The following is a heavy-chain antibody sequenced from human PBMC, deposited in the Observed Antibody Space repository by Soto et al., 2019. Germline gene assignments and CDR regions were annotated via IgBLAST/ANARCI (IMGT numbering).Heavy chain of an antibody. CDR3: SYYSSRADY. J-gene: IGHJ4*02. V-gene: IGHV3-15*01. Sequence: LKLPFEASGFAFSSPLMSWVRQAPGKGLEWVGRLKSEAAGWTTEYSAPVKGRFTISRDDSKNTLYLQMNSLKTDDTAVYCCSYYSSRADYWGLGTGVTVYS. CDR2: LKSEAAGWTT. D-gene: IGHD4-4*01. CDR1: GFAFSSPL.